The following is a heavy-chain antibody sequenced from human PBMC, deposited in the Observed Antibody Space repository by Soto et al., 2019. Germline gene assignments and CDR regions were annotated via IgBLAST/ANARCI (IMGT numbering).Heavy chain of an antibody. CDR1: GASISGFY. CDR3: ARESAGSGRNNWFDP. Sequence: TSETLSLTCTVSGASISGFYWSWIRKSAGKGLEWIGRIYATGTTDYNPSLKSRVMMSVDTSKKQFSLKLRSVTAADTAVYYCARESAGSGRNNWFDPWGQGVLVTAPQ. V-gene: IGHV4-4*07. J-gene: IGHJ5*02. D-gene: IGHD3-10*01. CDR2: IYATGTT.